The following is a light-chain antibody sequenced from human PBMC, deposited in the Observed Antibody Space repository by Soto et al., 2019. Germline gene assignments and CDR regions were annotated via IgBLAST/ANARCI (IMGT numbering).Light chain of an antibody. CDR2: DAS. J-gene: IGKJ2*01. V-gene: IGKV1-5*01. Sequence: DIQMTQSPSTLSASVGDRVTITCRASQSISSWLPWYQQKPGKAPKLLIYDASSLESGVPSRFSGSGSGTEFTLTISSLQSEDFAVYFCQSYNDWPFASGLGTKLEI. CDR1: QSISSW. CDR3: QSYNDWPFA.